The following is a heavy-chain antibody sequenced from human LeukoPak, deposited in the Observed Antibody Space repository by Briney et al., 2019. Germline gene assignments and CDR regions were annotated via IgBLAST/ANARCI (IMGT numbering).Heavy chain of an antibody. CDR1: GFTFSSYS. CDR3: ARDRSADDAFDI. Sequence: GGSLRLSCAASGFTFSSYSMNWVRQAPGKGLEWVSYISSSSSTIYYADSVRGRFTISRDNSKNTLYLQMNSLRAEDTAVYYCARDRSADDAFDIWGQGTMVTVSS. CDR2: ISSSSSTI. J-gene: IGHJ3*02. V-gene: IGHV3-48*01.